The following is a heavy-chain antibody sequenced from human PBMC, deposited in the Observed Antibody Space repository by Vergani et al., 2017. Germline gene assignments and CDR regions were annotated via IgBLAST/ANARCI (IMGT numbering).Heavy chain of an antibody. CDR1: GFTFSSYG. CDR3: ASPSYSSSWYRALDI. D-gene: IGHD6-13*01. J-gene: IGHJ3*02. CDR2: IWYDGSNK. Sequence: QVQLVESGGGVVQPGRSLRLSCAASGFTFSSYGMHWVRQAPGKGLEWVAVIWYDGSNKYYADSVKGRFTITRDNSKNTLYLQMNSLRAEDTAVYYCASPSYSSSWYRALDIWGQGTMVTVSS. V-gene: IGHV3-33*01.